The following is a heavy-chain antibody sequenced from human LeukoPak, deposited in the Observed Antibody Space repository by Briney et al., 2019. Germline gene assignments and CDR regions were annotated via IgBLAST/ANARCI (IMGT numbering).Heavy chain of an antibody. Sequence: SETLSLTCTASGGSISSYYWSWIRQPPGKGLEWIGYIYYSGSTNYNPSLTSRVTISVATSKNQFSLKLSSVTAADTAVYYCARNRVYSGYADAFDIWGQGTMVTVSS. CDR2: IYYSGST. J-gene: IGHJ3*02. CDR3: ARNRVYSGYADAFDI. CDR1: GGSISSYY. V-gene: IGHV4-59*08. D-gene: IGHD5-12*01.